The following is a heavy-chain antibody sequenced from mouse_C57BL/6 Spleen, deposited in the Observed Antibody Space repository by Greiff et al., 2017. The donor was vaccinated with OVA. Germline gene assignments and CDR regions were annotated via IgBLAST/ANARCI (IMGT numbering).Heavy chain of an antibody. J-gene: IGHJ1*03. CDR1: GFTFSDYY. CDR2: ISNGGGST. CDR3: ARSTLYYGSSYWYFDV. D-gene: IGHD1-1*01. V-gene: IGHV5-12*01. Sequence: EVKLVESGGGLVQPGGYLKLPCSASGFTFSDYYMYWVRQTPEKRLEWVAYISNGGGSTYYPDTVKGRFTISRDNAKNTLYLQMSRLKSEDTAMYYCARSTLYYGSSYWYFDVWGTGTTVTVSS.